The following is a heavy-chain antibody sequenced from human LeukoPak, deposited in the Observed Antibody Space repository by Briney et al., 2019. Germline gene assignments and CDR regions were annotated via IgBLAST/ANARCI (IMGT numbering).Heavy chain of an antibody. CDR1: GYTFTRYD. J-gene: IGHJ4*02. CDR2: MNPNSGNT. CDR3: ARGTAAAGTGHDY. V-gene: IGHV1-8*01. Sequence: ASVKVSCKASGYTFTRYDINWVRQATGQGLGWMGWMNPNSGNTGYAQKFQGRVTMTRNTSISTAYMELSSLRSEDTAVYYCARGTAAAGTGHDYWGQGTLVTVSS. D-gene: IGHD6-13*01.